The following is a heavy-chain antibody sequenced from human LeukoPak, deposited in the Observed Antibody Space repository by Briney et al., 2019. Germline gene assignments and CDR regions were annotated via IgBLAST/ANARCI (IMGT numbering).Heavy chain of an antibody. J-gene: IGHJ4*02. Sequence: APVKVSCKASGYTFTSYGISWVRQAPGQGLEWMGWISAYNGNTNYAQKLQGRATMTTDTSTSTAYMELRSLRSDDTAVYYCASVSCSSTSCYDFDYWGQGTLVTVSS. CDR2: ISAYNGNT. CDR3: ASVSCSSTSCYDFDY. V-gene: IGHV1-18*01. D-gene: IGHD2-2*01. CDR1: GYTFTSYG.